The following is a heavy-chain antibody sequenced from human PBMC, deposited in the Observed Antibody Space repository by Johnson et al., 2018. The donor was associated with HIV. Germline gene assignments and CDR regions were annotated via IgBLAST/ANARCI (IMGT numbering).Heavy chain of an antibody. CDR2: IRYDGGNK. CDR1: GFNFNNYG. Sequence: QVQLVESGGGVVQPGGSLRLSCAASGFNFNNYGMHWVRQAPGKGLEWVAFIRYDGGNKYYADYAAPVKGRFTISRDNSKNTLYLQMNSLRAEDTAIYYCAKEIWETYGEFMVGDAFDIWGQGTMVTVSS. J-gene: IGHJ3*02. CDR3: AKEIWETYGEFMVGDAFDI. V-gene: IGHV3-30*02. D-gene: IGHD4/OR15-4a*01.